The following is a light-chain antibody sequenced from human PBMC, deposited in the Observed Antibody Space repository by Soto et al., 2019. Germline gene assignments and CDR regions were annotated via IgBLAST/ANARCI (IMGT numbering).Light chain of an antibody. V-gene: IGLV7-46*01. CDR2: DTS. CDR1: TGAVTSNHH. CDR3: LLSYNAALV. J-gene: IGLJ7*01. Sequence: QAVVTQEPSLTVSPGGTVTLTCGSSTGAVTSNHHPYWFQQKAGQAPRTLIYDTSNKHSWTPARFSGSLLGDKAALTLSGAQPEDGAQYYGLLSYNAALVFGGGTPLTVL.